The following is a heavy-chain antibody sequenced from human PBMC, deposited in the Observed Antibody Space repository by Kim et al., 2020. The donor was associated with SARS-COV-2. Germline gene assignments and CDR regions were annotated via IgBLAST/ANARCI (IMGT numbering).Heavy chain of an antibody. D-gene: IGHD6-13*01. V-gene: IGHV4-39*01. CDR2: IYYSGST. J-gene: IGHJ4*02. CDR3: ARLGISIAAARWHY. CDR1: GGSISSSSYY. Sequence: SETLSLTCTVSGGSISSSSYYWGWIRQPQGKGLEWIGSIYYSGSTYYNPSLKSRVTISVDTSKNQFSLKLSSVTAADTAVYYCARLGISIAAARWHYWGQGTLVTVSS.